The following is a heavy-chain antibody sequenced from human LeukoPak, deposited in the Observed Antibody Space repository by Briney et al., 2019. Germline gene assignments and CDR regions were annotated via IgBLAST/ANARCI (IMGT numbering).Heavy chain of an antibody. CDR2: ISPDGSTT. CDR3: ARGLGSSSWYLTLEGGYYFDY. V-gene: IGHV3-74*03. D-gene: IGHD6-13*01. Sequence: GRSLRLSCAASGFTFSRYWMHWVRQAPGKGLMWVSRISPDGSTTLYADSVKGRFTVSRDNAKNSLYLQMNSLRAEDTAVYYCARGLGSSSWYLTLEGGYYFDYWGQGTLVTVSS. CDR1: GFTFSRYW. J-gene: IGHJ4*02.